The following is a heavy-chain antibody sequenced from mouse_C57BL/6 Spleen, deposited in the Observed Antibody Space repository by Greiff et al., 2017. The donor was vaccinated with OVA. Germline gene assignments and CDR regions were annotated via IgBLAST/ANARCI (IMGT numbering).Heavy chain of an antibody. CDR1: GYTFTSYW. CDR3: ARWDSSGSPFDY. CDR2: IDPSDSYT. Sequence: VQLQQSGAELVMPGASVKLSCKASGYTFTSYWMHWVKQRPGQGLEWIGEIDPSDSYTNYNQKFKGKSTLTVDKSSSTAYMQLSSLTSEDSAVYYCARWDSSGSPFDYWGQGTTLTVSS. D-gene: IGHD3-2*02. V-gene: IGHV1-69*01. J-gene: IGHJ2*01.